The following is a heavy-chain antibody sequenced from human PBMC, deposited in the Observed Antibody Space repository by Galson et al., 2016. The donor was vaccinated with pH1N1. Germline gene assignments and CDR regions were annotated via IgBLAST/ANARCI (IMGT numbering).Heavy chain of an antibody. J-gene: IGHJ4*02. D-gene: IGHD3-10*01. Sequence: SLRLSCAASGFTFDDYAMHWVRQAPGKGLEWVSGISWNSGSIGYADSVKGRFTISRDNAKNSLYLQMNSLRAEDTAVYYCARDRVALTGIFDYWGQGTLVTVSS. CDR2: ISWNSGSI. V-gene: IGHV3-9*01. CDR1: GFTFDDYA. CDR3: ARDRVALTGIFDY.